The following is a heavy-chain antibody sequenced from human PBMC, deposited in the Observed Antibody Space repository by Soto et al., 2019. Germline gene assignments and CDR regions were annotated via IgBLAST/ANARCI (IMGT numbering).Heavy chain of an antibody. CDR2: LYHSGNS. CDR1: GGSIRGYY. J-gene: IGHJ6*02. CDR3: ARISSVDPYGSVNGGLDV. V-gene: IGHV4-59*01. Sequence: SETLSLTCIVSGGSIRGYYWSWIRQSREKGVERIGYLYHSGNSNYNPSLKSRLTISVDTSKNQLSLSLRSVTAADTAVYFCARISSVDPYGSVNGGLDVWGQGTTVNVS. D-gene: IGHD3-10*01.